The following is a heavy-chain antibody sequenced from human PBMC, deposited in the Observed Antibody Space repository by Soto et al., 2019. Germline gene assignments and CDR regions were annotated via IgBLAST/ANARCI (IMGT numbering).Heavy chain of an antibody. J-gene: IGHJ6*02. CDR3: VRDTAYCSGGTCYSSHDMDV. CDR1: GFTFSSYE. V-gene: IGHV3-48*03. D-gene: IGHD2-15*01. Sequence: GGSLRLSCAASGFTFSSYEMNWVRQAPGNGLEWVSYISSSGSTIYYADSVKGRFTISRDNSKNTLYLEMNSLRVEDTAVYHCVRDTAYCSGGTCYSSHDMDVWGQGTTVTVSS. CDR2: ISSSGSTI.